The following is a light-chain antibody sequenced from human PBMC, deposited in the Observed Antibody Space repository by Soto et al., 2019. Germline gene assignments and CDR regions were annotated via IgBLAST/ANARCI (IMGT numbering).Light chain of an antibody. CDR3: QNGSNWPPYS. V-gene: IGKV3-11*01. J-gene: IGKJ2*03. CDR2: DAS. Sequence: EIVLTQSPAILSLSPGERATLSCRASQSVSSYLAWYQQKPGQAPRLLIYDASNRATGIPARFSGSGSGTDFTLTISSLEPEDFAVYYCQNGSNWPPYSFGQGTKLEIK. CDR1: QSVSSY.